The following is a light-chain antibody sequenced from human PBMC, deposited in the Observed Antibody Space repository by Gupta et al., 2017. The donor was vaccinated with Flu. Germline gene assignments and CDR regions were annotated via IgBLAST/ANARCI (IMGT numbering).Light chain of an antibody. CDR1: QSVSSSY. V-gene: IGKV3-20*01. CDR2: GAS. Sequence: EIVLTQSPGTLSLSPGERATLSCRASQSVSSSYLAWYQQKPGQAPRLLIYGASSRATGIQDRFSGSGSGTDFTLTISRLEPEDFAGYDGQQYFSFGQGTKVEIK. J-gene: IGKJ1*01. CDR3: QQYFS.